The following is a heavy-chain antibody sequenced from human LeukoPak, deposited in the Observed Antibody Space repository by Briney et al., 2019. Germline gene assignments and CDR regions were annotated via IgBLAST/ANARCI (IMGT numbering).Heavy chain of an antibody. CDR1: GGSISSYY. CDR3: ARGGHGPYDY. D-gene: IGHD3-16*01. Sequence: PSETLSLTCTVSGGSISSYYWSWIRQPPGKGLEWIGYICYSGSTNYNPSLKSRVTISVDTSKNQFSLKLSSVTAADTAVYYCARGGHGPYDYWGQGTLVTVSS. CDR2: ICYSGST. J-gene: IGHJ4*02. V-gene: IGHV4-59*01.